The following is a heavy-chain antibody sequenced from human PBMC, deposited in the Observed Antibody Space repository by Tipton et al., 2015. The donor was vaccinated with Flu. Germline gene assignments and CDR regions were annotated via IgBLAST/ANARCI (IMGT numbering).Heavy chain of an antibody. Sequence: QSGAEVKSPGASVKVSCKTSGYTFTAHYIHWVRQAPGQGLEWMGWINANDNGTRYPQKFQGRVTMTRDTSISTVYMELKRLTSEDTAVYYCARDGPDYNGAFDVWGLGTVVTVSS. V-gene: IGHV1-2*02. J-gene: IGHJ3*01. CDR3: ARDGPDYNGAFDV. D-gene: IGHD4-11*01. CDR1: GYTFTAHY. CDR2: INANDNGT.